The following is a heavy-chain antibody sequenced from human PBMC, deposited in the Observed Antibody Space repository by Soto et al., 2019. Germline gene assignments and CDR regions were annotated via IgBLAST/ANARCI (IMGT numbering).Heavy chain of an antibody. CDR1: GYTFPSST. V-gene: IGHV1-18*01. D-gene: IGHD4-17*01. CDR3: ASANYGDSDY. Sequence: QGELLQSGAEVKKPGATVKVYCKASGYTFPSSTISWLRQAPGQGLEWLGWINAYSGDRKFAQRFQGRVTMTTDTSTSTAYLELTSLTSDDTAIYYCASANYGDSDYWGQGTLLTVSS. J-gene: IGHJ4*02. CDR2: INAYSGDR.